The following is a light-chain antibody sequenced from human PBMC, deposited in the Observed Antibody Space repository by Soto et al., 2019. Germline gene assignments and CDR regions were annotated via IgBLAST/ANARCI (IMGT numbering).Light chain of an antibody. J-gene: IGLJ1*01. CDR1: SSNIGSNT. Sequence: SFLTHPPSSSVTRGHSFTISSSGSSSNIGSNTVNWYQQFPGTAPKLLIYSNNQTPSGVPDRFSGSKSGTSASLAISGLQSEDEAAYSCAEWDDSLKGYVLGNGKTVHVL. CDR2: SNN. CDR3: AEWDDSLKGYV. V-gene: IGLV1-44*01.